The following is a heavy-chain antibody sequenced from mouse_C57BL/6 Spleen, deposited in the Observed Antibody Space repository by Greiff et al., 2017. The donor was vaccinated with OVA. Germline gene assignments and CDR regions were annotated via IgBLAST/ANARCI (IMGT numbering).Heavy chain of an antibody. D-gene: IGHD1-1*01. CDR3: TTPVVATPFDY. CDR1: GFNIKDDY. J-gene: IGHJ2*01. CDR2: IYPETGDH. V-gene: IGHV14-4*01. Sequence: EVQLQQSGAELVRPGASVKLSCTASGFNIKDDYMHWVKQRPEQGLEWIGWIYPETGDHESASKFQVKATITADTSSNKAYLQLSSLTSEDTAVYYCTTPVVATPFDYWGQGTTLTVSS.